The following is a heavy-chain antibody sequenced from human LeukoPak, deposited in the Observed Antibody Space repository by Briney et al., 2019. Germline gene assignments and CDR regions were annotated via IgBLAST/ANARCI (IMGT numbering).Heavy chain of an antibody. CDR1: GYTFTSYD. Sequence: ASVKVSCKASGYTFTSYDINWVRQATGQGLEWMGWMNPNSGNTGYAQKFRGRVTITRNTSISTAYMELSSLRSEDTAVYYCARGHYYYYMDVWGKGTTVTVSS. J-gene: IGHJ6*03. V-gene: IGHV1-8*03. CDR2: MNPNSGNT. CDR3: ARGHYYYYMDV.